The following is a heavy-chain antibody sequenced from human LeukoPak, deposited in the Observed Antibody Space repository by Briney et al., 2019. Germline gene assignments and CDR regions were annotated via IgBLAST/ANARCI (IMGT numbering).Heavy chain of an antibody. CDR2: IKQDGSEK. D-gene: IGHD3-16*02. J-gene: IGHJ4*02. Sequence: GGSLRLSCAASGFTFSSYWMIRVRQAPGKGLEWVANIKQDGSEKYHVDSVKGRFTISRDNAKNSLYLQMNSLRVEDTAVYYCARAVDDNVWGSYRPPGHWGQGTLVTVSS. CDR1: GFTFSSYW. V-gene: IGHV3-7*05. CDR3: ARAVDDNVWGSYRPPGH.